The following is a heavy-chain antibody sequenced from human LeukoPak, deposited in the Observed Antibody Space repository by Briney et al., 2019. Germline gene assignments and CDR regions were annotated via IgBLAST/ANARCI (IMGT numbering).Heavy chain of an antibody. D-gene: IGHD7-27*01. CDR1: GFTFSSYT. J-gene: IGHJ4*02. V-gene: IGHV3-23*01. Sequence: GGSLRLSCTASGFTFSSYTMSWVRQAPGKGLKWVSTITTGGPNTYYADSVKGRFAVSRDDSKNTLYLQMNSLRAEDTAVYYCAKDGGLWVSAHWGDSWGRGTLVTVSS. CDR2: ITTGGPNT. CDR3: AKDGGLWVSAHWGDS.